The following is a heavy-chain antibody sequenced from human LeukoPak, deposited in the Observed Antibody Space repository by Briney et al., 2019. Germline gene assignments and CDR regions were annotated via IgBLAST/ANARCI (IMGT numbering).Heavy chain of an antibody. V-gene: IGHV1-18*01. J-gene: IGHJ5*02. CDR2: ISAYNGNT. CDR3: ATAAPGYSYVVDNWFDP. CDR1: GYIFTSYG. Sequence: ASVKVSCKASGYIFTSYGISWVRQAPGQGLEWMGWISAYNGNTNYAQKLQGRVTMTTDTSTSTAYMELRSLMTDGTAVYYCATAAPGYSYVVDNWFDPWDQGTLVTVYS. D-gene: IGHD5-18*01.